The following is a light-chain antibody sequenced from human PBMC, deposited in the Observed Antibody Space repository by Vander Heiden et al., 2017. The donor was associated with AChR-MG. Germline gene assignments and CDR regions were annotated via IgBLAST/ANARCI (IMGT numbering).Light chain of an antibody. Sequence: DIVMTQSPATLSVSPGERATLSCRASQSVSSNLAWYQQKPGQTPRLLIYGASTRATSIPARFSGSGSGTEFTLTISSLQSEDFAVYYCQQYNNWPPPYTFGQGTKLEIK. CDR2: GAS. J-gene: IGKJ2*01. CDR1: QSVSSN. V-gene: IGKV3-15*01. CDR3: QQYNNWPPPYT.